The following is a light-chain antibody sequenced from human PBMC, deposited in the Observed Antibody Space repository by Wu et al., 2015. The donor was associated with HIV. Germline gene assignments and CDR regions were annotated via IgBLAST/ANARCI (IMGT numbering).Light chain of an antibody. CDR2: SSS. V-gene: IGKV3-15*01. CDR1: ETVNTN. CDR3: QQYDHWPRS. J-gene: IGKJ3*01. Sequence: IKMTQSPVTLSVFPGEKATLSRRANETVNTNLAWYQQRPGQRPGLLIYSSSIRATDIPPRFSASGSGTEFSLTINNMQAEDFAVYYCQQYDHWPRSFGPGTRVDIK.